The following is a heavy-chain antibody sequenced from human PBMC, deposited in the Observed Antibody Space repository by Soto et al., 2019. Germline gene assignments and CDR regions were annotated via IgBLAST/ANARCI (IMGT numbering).Heavy chain of an antibody. CDR3: ARGYDFWSGWSAAPYMDV. Sequence: ASVKVSCKASGYTFTGYYMHWVRQAPGQGLEWMGWINPNSGGTNYAQKFQGWVTMTRDTSISTAYMELSRLRSDDTAVYYCARGYDFWSGWSAAPYMDVRGKGTTVTVSS. CDR1: GYTFTGYY. J-gene: IGHJ6*03. D-gene: IGHD3-3*01. CDR2: INPNSGGT. V-gene: IGHV1-2*04.